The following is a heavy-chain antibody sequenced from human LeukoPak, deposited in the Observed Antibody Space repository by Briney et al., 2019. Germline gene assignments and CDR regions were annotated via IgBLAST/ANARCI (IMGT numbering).Heavy chain of an antibody. D-gene: IGHD2-15*01. CDR2: INPSGGST. J-gene: IGHJ5*02. Sequence: ASVKVSCKASGYTFTSYYMHWVRQAPGQGLEWMGIINPSGGSTSYAQKFQGRVTMTRDMSTSTVYMELSSLRSEDTAVYYCAGDLVVVVAATRVARNWFDPWGQGTLVTVSS. CDR3: AGDLVVVVAATRVARNWFDP. V-gene: IGHV1-46*01. CDR1: GYTFTSYY.